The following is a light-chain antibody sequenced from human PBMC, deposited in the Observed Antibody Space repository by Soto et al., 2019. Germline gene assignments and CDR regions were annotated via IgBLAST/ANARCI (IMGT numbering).Light chain of an antibody. CDR3: QQYNSYSPYS. V-gene: IGKV1-5*01. CDR1: QSISSW. Sequence: DIQMTQSPSTLSASVGDRVTITCRASQSISSWLAWYQQKPGKAPKLLIYDASSLESGVLSRFCCSGSWTAVTLTVSSRQPHDFPSYYYQQYNSYSPYSFGQGTKLEIK. CDR2: DAS. J-gene: IGKJ2*01.